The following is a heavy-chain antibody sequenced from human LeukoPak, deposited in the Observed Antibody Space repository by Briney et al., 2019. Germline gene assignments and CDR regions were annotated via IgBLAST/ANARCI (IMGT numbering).Heavy chain of an antibody. V-gene: IGHV3-15*01. CDR1: GLSINHDW. CDR2: VKSKGDGETT. CDR3: TLIKGWGSGSYYLDF. J-gene: IGHJ4*02. Sequence: GGSLRLSCAASGLSINHDWMSWVRQAPRKGLEWVGRVKSKGDGETTDYAAPVKGRFTISRDDSKNTLYLQMNSLKTEDTAVYYCTLIKGWGSGSYYLDFWGQGTLVTVSS. D-gene: IGHD3-10*01.